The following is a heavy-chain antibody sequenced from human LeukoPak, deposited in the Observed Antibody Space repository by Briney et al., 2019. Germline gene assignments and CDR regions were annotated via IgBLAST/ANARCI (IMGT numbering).Heavy chain of an antibody. J-gene: IGHJ3*01. CDR3: AKGRRTFIVVVIDAFDV. CDR2: INPSGGST. Sequence: ASVKVSCKASGYTFTSYYMHWVRQAPGQGLEWIGIINPSGGSTSYAQKFQGRVTMTRDMSTSTVYMELSSLRSEDTAVYYCAKGRRTFIVVVIDAFDVWGQGTMVTVSS. D-gene: IGHD3-22*01. V-gene: IGHV1-46*01. CDR1: GYTFTSYY.